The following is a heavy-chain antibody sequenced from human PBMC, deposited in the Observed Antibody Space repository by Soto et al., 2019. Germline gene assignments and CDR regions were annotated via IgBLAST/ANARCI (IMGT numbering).Heavy chain of an antibody. CDR3: ARVIDSGDHQGIGYCSGGSCYSFDY. J-gene: IGHJ4*02. D-gene: IGHD2-15*01. Sequence: QVQLVQSGAEVKKPGASVKVSCKASGYTFTSYGISWVRQAPGHGLERMGWISAYNGNTNYAQKLQGRVTMTTDTAASTAYMELRRLRSEDTAVDYCARVIDSGDHQGIGYCSGGSCYSFDYWGQGTLVTVSS. CDR1: GYTFTSYG. CDR2: ISAYNGNT. V-gene: IGHV1-18*01.